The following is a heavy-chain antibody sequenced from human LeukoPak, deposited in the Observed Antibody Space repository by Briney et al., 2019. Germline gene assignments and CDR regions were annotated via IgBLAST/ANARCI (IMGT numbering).Heavy chain of an antibody. CDR3: ARAQGERRDY. J-gene: IGHJ4*02. D-gene: IGHD3-16*01. CDR1: GFTFRTYT. V-gene: IGHV3-21*01. CDR2: IGGSSSFV. Sequence: GGSLRLSCAASGFTFRTYTMNWVRQAPGKGLEWVSSIGGSSSFVFYADSVKGRFTISRDNAKNSLYLQMNSLRVEDTAMYYCARAQGERRDYWGQGTLVTVSS.